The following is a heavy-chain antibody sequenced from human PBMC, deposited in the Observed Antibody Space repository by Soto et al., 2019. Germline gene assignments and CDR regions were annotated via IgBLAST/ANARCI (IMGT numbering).Heavy chain of an antibody. CDR2: IYPGDSDT. D-gene: IGHD6-13*01. Sequence: PGEALKISCKGSGYSFTSYWIGWVRQMPGKGLEWMGIIYPGDSDTRYSPSFQGQVTISADKSISTAYLQWSSLKASDTAMYYCARLGPGIAAAVTGSHQLDYWGQGTLVTVSS. CDR3: ARLGPGIAAAVTGSHQLDY. CDR1: GYSFTSYW. V-gene: IGHV5-51*01. J-gene: IGHJ4*02.